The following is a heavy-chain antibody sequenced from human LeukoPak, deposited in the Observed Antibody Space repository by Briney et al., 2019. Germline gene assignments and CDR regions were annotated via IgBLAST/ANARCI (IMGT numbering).Heavy chain of an antibody. J-gene: IGHJ4*02. CDR2: FYTSGST. CDR3: ARGPTALEWLLLGSFDY. V-gene: IGHV4-4*07. Sequence: PSETLSLTCTVSGGSISSYYWSWIRQPAGKGLEWIGRFYTSGSTNYNPSLKSQVTMSVDTSKNQFSLKLSSVTAADTAVYYCARGPTALEWLLLGSFDYWGQGTLVTVSS. D-gene: IGHD3-3*01. CDR1: GGSISSYY.